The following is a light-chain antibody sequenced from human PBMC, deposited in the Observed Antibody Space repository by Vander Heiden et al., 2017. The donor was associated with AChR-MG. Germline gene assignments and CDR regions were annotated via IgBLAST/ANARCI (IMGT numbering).Light chain of an antibody. Sequence: EIVLTPSPGTLSLPPGERATLSCRASHSVSSSYLAWYQQKPGQAPRLLIYGASSRATGIPDRFSGSGSGTDFTLTISRLEPEDFAVYFCQQYGSSPWTFGQGTKVEIK. V-gene: IGKV3-20*01. CDR2: GAS. J-gene: IGKJ1*01. CDR3: QQYGSSPWT. CDR1: HSVSSSY.